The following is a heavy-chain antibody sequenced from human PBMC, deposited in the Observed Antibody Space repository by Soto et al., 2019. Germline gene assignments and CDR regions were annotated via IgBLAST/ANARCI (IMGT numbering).Heavy chain of an antibody. CDR1: GYSFTNYG. V-gene: IGHV1-18*01. D-gene: IGHD3-22*01. CDR3: ARGTWYYDSSGYYSFDY. CDR2: ISAYNGNT. J-gene: IGHJ4*02. Sequence: ASVKVSCKASGYSFTNYGISWVRQAPGQGLEWMGWISAYNGNTNYAQNLQGRVTMTTDTSTSTAYMELRSLRSDDTAAFYCARGTWYYDSSGYYSFDYWGQGTLVTVSS.